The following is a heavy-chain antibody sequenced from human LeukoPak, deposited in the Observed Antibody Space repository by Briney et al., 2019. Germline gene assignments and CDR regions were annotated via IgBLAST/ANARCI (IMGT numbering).Heavy chain of an antibody. CDR2: ISSSSSTI. J-gene: IGHJ5*02. Sequence: PGGSLRLSCAASGFTFSSYSMNWVRQAPGKGLEWVSYISSSSSTIYYADSVKGRFTISRDNAKNSLYLQMNSLRAEDTAVYYCARGATDTTRWFDPWGQGTLVTVSS. D-gene: IGHD1-7*01. V-gene: IGHV3-48*01. CDR1: GFTFSSYS. CDR3: ARGATDTTRWFDP.